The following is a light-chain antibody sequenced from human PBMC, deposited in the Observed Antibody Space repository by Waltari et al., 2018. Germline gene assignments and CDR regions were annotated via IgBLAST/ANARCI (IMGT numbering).Light chain of an antibody. J-gene: IGLJ2*01. CDR1: RSNIGAVYD. CDR2: RTN. Sequence: QSVLTQPPSVSGAPGQTVTISCTGSRSNIGAVYDVHWYQQVPGPAPKLLIFRTNILPPGGPDLCSGSTSGTSASLAITGLRAEDEAYYYCQSYDSSLSGPVVFGGGTRLIVL. CDR3: QSYDSSLSGPVV. V-gene: IGLV1-40*01.